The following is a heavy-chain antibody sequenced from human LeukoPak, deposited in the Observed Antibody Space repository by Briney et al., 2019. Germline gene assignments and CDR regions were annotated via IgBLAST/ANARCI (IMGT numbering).Heavy chain of an antibody. CDR1: GGSISTTTNS. CDR2: IYYGGSP. D-gene: IGHD3-10*01. Sequence: SETLSLTCNVSGGSISTTTNSWGWAWIRQRPTKGLEWIGSIYYGGSPYYTSSLKSRVTISVDTSKNQFSLKLSSVTAADTAVYYCARHFAPEAWFQAPWGQGTLVTVSS. CDR3: ARHFAPEAWFQAP. V-gene: IGHV4-39*01. J-gene: IGHJ5*02.